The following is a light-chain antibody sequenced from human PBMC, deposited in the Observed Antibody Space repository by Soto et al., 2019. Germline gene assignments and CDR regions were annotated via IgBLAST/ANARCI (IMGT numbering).Light chain of an antibody. CDR3: SSYTSSSTLAYV. J-gene: IGLJ1*01. CDR1: SSDVGGYNY. Sequence: QSALTQPASVSGSPGQSITISCTGTSSDVGGYNYVSWYQQHPGKAHKLMIYDVSNRPSGVSNRFSGSKSGNTASLTISGLQAEDEADYYCSSYTSSSTLAYVFGTGTQLTGL. CDR2: DVS. V-gene: IGLV2-14*01.